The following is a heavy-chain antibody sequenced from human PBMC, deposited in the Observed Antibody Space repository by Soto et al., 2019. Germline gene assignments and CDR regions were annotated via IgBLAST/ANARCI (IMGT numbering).Heavy chain of an antibody. J-gene: IGHJ4*02. CDR2: ISGSGGGT. Sequence: PGGSLRLSCAASVFTFISYAMSWVRQAPGKGLEWVSTISGSGGGTYHADSMKGRFTISRDNSKNTLYLQMYSLRVEDTAVYYCARESDHWGQGTLVTVSS. V-gene: IGHV3-23*01. CDR1: VFTFISYA. CDR3: ARESDH.